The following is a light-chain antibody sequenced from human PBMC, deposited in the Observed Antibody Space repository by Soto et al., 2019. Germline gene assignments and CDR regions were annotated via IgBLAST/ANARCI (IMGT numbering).Light chain of an antibody. V-gene: IGLV7-43*01. CDR1: TGAVTSGYY. CDR2: STS. Sequence: QAVVTQEPSLTVSPGGTVTLTCASSTGAVTSGYYPNSFQQKPGQAPRALIYSTSNNHSMTPARFSGALLGGKAALTLSGVLPEGEAGYYCLIYYGGAHVFGVGTQLTVL. J-gene: IGLJ2*01. CDR3: LIYYGGAHV.